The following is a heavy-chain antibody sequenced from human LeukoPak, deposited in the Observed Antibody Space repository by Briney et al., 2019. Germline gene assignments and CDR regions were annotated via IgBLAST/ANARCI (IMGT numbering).Heavy chain of an antibody. CDR2: ISGSGGST. Sequence: PGGSLRLSCAASGFTFSSYAMSWVRQAPGKGLEWVSAISGSGGSTYYADSVKGRFTISRDNSKNTLYLQMNSLRAEDTAVYYCAKDRTPLSGSSNYFDYWGQGTLVTVSS. V-gene: IGHV3-23*01. CDR1: GFTFSSYA. J-gene: IGHJ4*02. D-gene: IGHD1-26*01. CDR3: AKDRTPLSGSSNYFDY.